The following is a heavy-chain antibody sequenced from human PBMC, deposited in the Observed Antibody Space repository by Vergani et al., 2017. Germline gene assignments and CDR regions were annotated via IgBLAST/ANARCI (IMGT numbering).Heavy chain of an antibody. D-gene: IGHD2-2*03. CDR2: VDPEDGDT. CDR1: GYTFTDYY. V-gene: IGHV1-69-2*01. Sequence: EVQLVQSGAEVKKPGATVKIACKVSGYTFTDYYMHWVQQAPGKGLEWVGLVDPEDGDTTYAENFQGRVTITADMSTETAYMELGSLQSVDTAVYYFATDLDNTCRSNFDDWGQGTLVTVSS. CDR3: ATDLDNTCRSNFDD. J-gene: IGHJ4*02.